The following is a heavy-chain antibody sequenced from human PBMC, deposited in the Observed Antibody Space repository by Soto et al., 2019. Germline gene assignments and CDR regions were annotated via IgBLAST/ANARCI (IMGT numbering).Heavy chain of an antibody. D-gene: IGHD4-17*01. J-gene: IGHJ5*02. V-gene: IGHV1-18*01. CDR2: ISDYNGNT. CDR3: ASAMTTRNWFDP. Sequence: QVPLVQSGAEVKKPGASVKVSCKASGYTFTSYGIIWVRQAPGQGLEWMGWISDYNGNTNYAQQLQGRVTMTTDTSTSTAYMELRSLRSADTAVYYCASAMTTRNWFDPWGQGTLVTVSS. CDR1: GYTFTSYG.